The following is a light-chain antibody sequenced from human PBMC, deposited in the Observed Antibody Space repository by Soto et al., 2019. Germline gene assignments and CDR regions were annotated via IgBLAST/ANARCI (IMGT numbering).Light chain of an antibody. Sequence: DIQMTQSPSSLSASVGDRVTITFRASQSISNYLNWYQQKPGKAPKLLIYAASSLRSGVPSRFSGSGSGTNFTLTISGLQPVEFATYYCQHTYRTRTFGQGTKVEI. J-gene: IGKJ1*01. CDR1: QSISNY. V-gene: IGKV1-39*01. CDR3: QHTYRTRT. CDR2: AAS.